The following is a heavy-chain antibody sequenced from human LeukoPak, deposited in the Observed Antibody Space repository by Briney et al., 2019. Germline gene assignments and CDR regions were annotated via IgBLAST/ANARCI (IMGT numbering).Heavy chain of an antibody. J-gene: IGHJ5*02. CDR1: GGSFSGYY. Sequence: PSETLSLTCAVYGGSFSGYYWSWIRQPPGKGLEWIGEINHSGSTNNNPSLKSRFTISVDTSKNQFSLKLSSVTAADTAVYYCARGGGGMRIYGKNWFDPWGQGTLVTVSS. V-gene: IGHV4-34*01. CDR2: INHSGST. CDR3: ARGGGGMRIYGKNWFDP. D-gene: IGHD3-16*01.